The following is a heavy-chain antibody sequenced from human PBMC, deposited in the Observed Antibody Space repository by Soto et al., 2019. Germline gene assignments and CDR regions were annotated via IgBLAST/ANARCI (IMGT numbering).Heavy chain of an antibody. Sequence: PSETLSLTCTVSGFSISSYYWSWIRQPPGKGLEWIGYIYYSGSTNYNPSLKSRVTISVDTSKNQFSLKLSSVTAADTAVYYCARYYYDSSGYPAAFDYWGQGTLVTVSS. D-gene: IGHD3-22*01. CDR3: ARYYYDSSGYPAAFDY. CDR1: GFSISSYY. V-gene: IGHV4-59*01. CDR2: IYYSGST. J-gene: IGHJ4*02.